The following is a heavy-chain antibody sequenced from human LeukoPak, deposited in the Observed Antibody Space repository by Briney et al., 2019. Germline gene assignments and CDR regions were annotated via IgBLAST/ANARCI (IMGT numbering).Heavy chain of an antibody. V-gene: IGHV1-18*01. J-gene: IGHJ6*03. CDR2: ISAYNGNT. Sequence: ASVKVSCKASGYTFTSYGISWVRQAPGQGLEWMGWISAYNGNTNYAQKLQGRVTMTTDTSTSTAYMELRSLRSDDTAVYYCARASWSGPTLYYYYYMDVWGKGTRVTVSS. CDR1: GYTFTSYG. CDR3: ARASWSGPTLYYYYYMDV. D-gene: IGHD3-3*01.